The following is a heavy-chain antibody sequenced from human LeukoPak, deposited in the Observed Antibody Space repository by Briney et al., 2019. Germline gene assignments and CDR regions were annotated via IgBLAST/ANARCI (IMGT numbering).Heavy chain of an antibody. D-gene: IGHD6-13*01. Sequence: ASVKVSCKASGYTFTSYGISWVRQAPGQGLEWMGWISAYNGNTNYAQKLQGRVTMTTDTSTSTAYMELRSLRSDDTAVYYYARDDEHIAAAGSLFDYWGQGTLVTVSS. CDR1: GYTFTSYG. V-gene: IGHV1-18*01. CDR3: ARDDEHIAAAGSLFDY. J-gene: IGHJ4*02. CDR2: ISAYNGNT.